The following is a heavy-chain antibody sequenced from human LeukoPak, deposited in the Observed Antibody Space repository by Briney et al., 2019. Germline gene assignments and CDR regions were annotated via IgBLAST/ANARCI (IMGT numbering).Heavy chain of an antibody. Sequence: GASVKVSCKASGYTFKDYGITWVRQGPGQGLEWMGWISAHNGNGRYAQAFQGRVSMTTDRTTSTAYMELRGLRSDDTAVYYCGRGGSGDHQEQLGPPGYYYYMDVWGKGTTVTVSS. CDR1: GYTFKDYG. V-gene: IGHV1-18*01. D-gene: IGHD3-10*01. J-gene: IGHJ6*03. CDR3: GRGGSGDHQEQLGPPGYYYYMDV. CDR2: ISAHNGNG.